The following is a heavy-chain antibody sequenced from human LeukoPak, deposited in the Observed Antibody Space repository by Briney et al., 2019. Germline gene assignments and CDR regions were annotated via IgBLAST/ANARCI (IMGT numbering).Heavy chain of an antibody. CDR1: GYTFTSYD. CDR3: ARAPRSWGFGY. J-gene: IGHJ4*02. V-gene: IGHV1-8*01. D-gene: IGHD7-27*01. CDR2: MNPNSGAT. Sequence: ASVKVSCKASGYTFTSYDFNWLRQTTGQGPEWMGWMNPNSGATGYAQKFQGRVTMTRSASINTAYMELTNLRSEDTAVYYCARAPRSWGFGYWGQGTLVTVSS.